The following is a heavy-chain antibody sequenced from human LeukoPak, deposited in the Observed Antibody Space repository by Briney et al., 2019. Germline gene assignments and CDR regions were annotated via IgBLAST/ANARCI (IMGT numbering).Heavy chain of an antibody. J-gene: IGHJ4*02. CDR2: IYPGDSDT. CDR3: ARQSHYYDSSGSVDY. Sequence: GEPLKISCKGSGYSFTSYWIGWVRQMPGKGLEWMGIIYPGDSDTRYSPSFQGQVTISADKSISTAYLQWSSLKASDTAMYYCARQSHYYDSSGSVDYWGQGTLVTVSS. V-gene: IGHV5-51*01. CDR1: GYSFTSYW. D-gene: IGHD3-22*01.